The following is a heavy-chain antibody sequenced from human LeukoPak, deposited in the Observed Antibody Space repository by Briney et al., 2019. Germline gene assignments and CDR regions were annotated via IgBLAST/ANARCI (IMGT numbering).Heavy chain of an antibody. CDR3: ARDTRTYRSNARGFDY. V-gene: IGHV4-4*02. CDR2: IYHSGST. D-gene: IGHD6-19*01. Sequence: SGTLSLTCAVSGGSISSSNWWSWVRQPPGKGLEWIGEIYHSGSTNYNPSLKSRVTISVDKSKNQFSLKLSSVTAADTAVYYCARDTRTYRSNARGFDYWGQGTLVTVSS. J-gene: IGHJ4*02. CDR1: GGSISSSNW.